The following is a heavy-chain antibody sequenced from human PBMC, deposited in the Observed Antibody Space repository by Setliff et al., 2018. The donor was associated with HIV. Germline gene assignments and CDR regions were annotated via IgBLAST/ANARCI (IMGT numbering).Heavy chain of an antibody. J-gene: IGHJ4*02. V-gene: IGHV4-34*01. Sequence: LSLTCAVSGGSFSDNYWNWIRQPPGKGLEWIGEINHSGSTKYNPSLKSRVSISLDTSKNQFSLKLTSVTAADTAVYYCARYSPRGYTLTGPYWGQGTLVTVSS. D-gene: IGHD6-25*01. CDR1: GGSFSDNY. CDR2: INHSGST. CDR3: ARYSPRGYTLTGPY.